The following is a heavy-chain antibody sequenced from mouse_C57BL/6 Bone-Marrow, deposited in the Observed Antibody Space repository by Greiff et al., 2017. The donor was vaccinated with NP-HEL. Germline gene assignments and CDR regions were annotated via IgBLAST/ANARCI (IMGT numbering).Heavy chain of an antibody. CDR1: GYAFSSSW. Sequence: QVQLQQSGPELVKPGASVKISCKASGYAFSSSWMNWVKQRPGKGLEWIGRIYPGDGDTNYNGKFKGKATLTADTSSSTAYMQLSSLTSEDSSVYFCASRSSTTVQAYYFGYWGPGTTLTVSS. V-gene: IGHV1-82*01. CDR2: IYPGDGDT. D-gene: IGHD1-1*01. CDR3: ASRSSTTVQAYYFGY. J-gene: IGHJ2*01.